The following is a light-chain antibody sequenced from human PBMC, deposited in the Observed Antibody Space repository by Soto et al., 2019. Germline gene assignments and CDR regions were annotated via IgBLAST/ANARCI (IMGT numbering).Light chain of an antibody. CDR2: EVI. J-gene: IGLJ1*01. CDR1: KNNIGVYDF. V-gene: IGLV2-8*01. Sequence: QSALSQPPSASGAPGHSFTVSCTGTKNNIGVYDFVSCYQHHPGKAHRLIIYEVIRRPSGVPDRFSGSKSGNTASLTVSGLQAADEADYFCKSYAGINTYVFGSGTKVTVL. CDR3: KSYAGINTYV.